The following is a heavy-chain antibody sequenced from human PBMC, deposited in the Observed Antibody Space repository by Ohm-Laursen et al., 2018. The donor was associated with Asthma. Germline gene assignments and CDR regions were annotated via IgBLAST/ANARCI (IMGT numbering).Heavy chain of an antibody. J-gene: IGHJ4*02. CDR3: ARDRRGGVYDYSTDY. CDR2: ISSSGSTI. CDR1: GFTFSSYA. Sequence: GSLRLSCSASGFTFSSYAMSWIRQAPGKGLEWVSYISSSGSTIYYADSVKGRFTISRDNAKNSLYLQMNSLRAEDTAVYYCARDRRGGVYDYSTDYWGQGTLVTVSS. V-gene: IGHV3-11*01. D-gene: IGHD4-11*01.